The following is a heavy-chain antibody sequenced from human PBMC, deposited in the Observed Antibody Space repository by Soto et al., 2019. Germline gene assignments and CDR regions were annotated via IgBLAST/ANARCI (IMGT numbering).Heavy chain of an antibody. D-gene: IGHD4-17*01. J-gene: IGHJ5*02. Sequence: GSGPTLVNPTETLTLTCSVSGFSLSNARMRVSWIRQPPGKALECLAHIFSNDEKSYSTSLKSRLTISKDTSKSQVVLTMTNMDPVDTATYYCARINYGDYAYWFDPWGQGTLVTVSS. V-gene: IGHV2-26*01. CDR3: ARINYGDYAYWFDP. CDR1: GFSLSNARMR. CDR2: IFSNDEK.